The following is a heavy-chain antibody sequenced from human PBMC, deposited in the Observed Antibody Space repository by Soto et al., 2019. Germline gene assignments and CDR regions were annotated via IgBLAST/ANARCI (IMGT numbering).Heavy chain of an antibody. CDR1: GFTFSSYG. CDR2: ISYDGSNK. J-gene: IGHJ4*02. V-gene: IGHV3-30*18. D-gene: IGHD6-19*01. CDR3: AKAVAVAALGY. Sequence: QVQLVESGGGVVQPGRSLRLSCAASGFTFSSYGMHWVRQAPGKGLGWVAVISYDGSNKYYADSVKGRFTISRDNSKNTLYLQINSLRAEDTAVYYCAKAVAVAALGYWGQGTLVTVSS.